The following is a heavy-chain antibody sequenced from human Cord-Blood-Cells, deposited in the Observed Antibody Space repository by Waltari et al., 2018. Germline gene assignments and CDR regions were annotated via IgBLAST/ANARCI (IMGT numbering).Heavy chain of an antibody. D-gene: IGHD2-15*01. CDR3: ARGRWDIVVVVAALWYFDL. CDR1: GGSFSGYY. J-gene: IGHJ2*01. Sequence: QVQLQQWGAGQLKPSETLSLTCAVYGGSFSGYYWRWIRQPPGKGVEWIGEINHSGSTNYNPSLKSRVTIAVDTSKNKFSLKLSAVTAADTAVYYWARGRWDIVVVVAALWYFDLWGRGTLVTVSS. CDR2: INHSGST. V-gene: IGHV4-34*01.